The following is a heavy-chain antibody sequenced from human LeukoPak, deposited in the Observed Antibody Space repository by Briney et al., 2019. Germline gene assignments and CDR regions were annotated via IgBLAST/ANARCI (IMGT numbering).Heavy chain of an antibody. V-gene: IGHV1-24*01. CDR1: GYTLTELS. D-gene: IGHD2-2*01. Sequence: ASVKVSCKVSGYTLTELSMHWVRQAPGKGLEWMGGFDPEDGETIYAQKFQGRVTMTEDTSTDTAYMELSSLRSEDTAVYYCARLYCSSTSCPLETSWFDPWGQGTLVTVSS. CDR3: ARLYCSSTSCPLETSWFDP. CDR2: FDPEDGET. J-gene: IGHJ5*02.